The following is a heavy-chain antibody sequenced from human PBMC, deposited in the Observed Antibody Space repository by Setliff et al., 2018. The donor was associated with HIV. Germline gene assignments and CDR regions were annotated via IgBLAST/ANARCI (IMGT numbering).Heavy chain of an antibody. Sequence: SETLSFTCTVSGGSISSSSYYWGWIRQPPGKGLEWIGSIYYSGSTYYNPSLKSRVTISVDTSKNQFSLKLSSVTAADTAVYYCASITGSTIDYWGQGTLVTVSS. CDR3: ASITGSTIDY. J-gene: IGHJ4*02. D-gene: IGHD1-7*01. V-gene: IGHV4-39*01. CDR1: GGSISSSSYY. CDR2: IYYSGST.